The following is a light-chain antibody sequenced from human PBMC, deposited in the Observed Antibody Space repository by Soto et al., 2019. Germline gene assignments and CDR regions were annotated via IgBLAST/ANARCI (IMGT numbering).Light chain of an antibody. CDR1: QGISSW. Sequence: IQMTQSPSSLSASVGDRVTITCRESQGISSWLAWYQQKPGKAPKLLIYAASSLQSGVPSRFSGSGSGTEFTLTISNLQPDDFATYYCQQYESYSPWTFGQGTKVDIK. CDR3: QQYESYSPWT. J-gene: IGKJ1*01. CDR2: AAS. V-gene: IGKV1D-16*01.